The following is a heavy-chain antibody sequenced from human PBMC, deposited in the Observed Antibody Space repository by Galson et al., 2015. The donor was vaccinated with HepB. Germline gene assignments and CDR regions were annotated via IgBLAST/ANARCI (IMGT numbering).Heavy chain of an antibody. J-gene: IGHJ6*02. CDR3: ARDSTVTTDYYYYGMDV. CDR2: ISAYNGNT. CDR1: GYTFTSYG. V-gene: IGHV1-18*04. Sequence: GAEVKKPGASVKVSCKASGYTFTSYGISRVRQAPGQGLEWMGWISAYNGNTNYAQKLQGRVTMTTDTSTSTAYMELRSLRSDDTAVYYCARDSTVTTDYYYYGMDVWGQGTTVTVSS. D-gene: IGHD4-17*01.